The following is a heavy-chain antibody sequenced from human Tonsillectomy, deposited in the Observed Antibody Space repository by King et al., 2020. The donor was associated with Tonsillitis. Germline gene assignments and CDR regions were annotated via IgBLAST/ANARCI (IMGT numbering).Heavy chain of an antibody. CDR1: GGSFSGYY. J-gene: IGHJ4*02. Sequence: VQLQQWGAGLLKPSETLSLTCAVYGGSFSGYYWSWIRQPPGKGLEWIGEINHSGSTNYNPSLKSRVTISVDTSMNQFSLKLSSVTAADTAVYYCARGFRYCSGGSCYSERWSGSQYYFDYWGQGTLVTVSS. D-gene: IGHD2-15*01. CDR2: INHSGST. V-gene: IGHV4-34*01. CDR3: ARGFRYCSGGSCYSERWSGSQYYFDY.